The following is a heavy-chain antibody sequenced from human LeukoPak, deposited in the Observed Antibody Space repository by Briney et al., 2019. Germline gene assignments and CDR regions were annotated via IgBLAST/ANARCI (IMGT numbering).Heavy chain of an antibody. CDR2: VSYDGSNK. Sequence: GKSLRLSCAASGFTFSDYVLHWVRQAPGKGLEWVADVSYDGSNKYYADSVKGRFTISRDNSKNTFYLQMNSLRADDTALYSCARARGGTSLDYWGQGTLVTVSS. CDR3: ARARGGTSLDY. V-gene: IGHV3-30-3*01. J-gene: IGHJ4*02. CDR1: GFTFSDYV. D-gene: IGHD3-10*01.